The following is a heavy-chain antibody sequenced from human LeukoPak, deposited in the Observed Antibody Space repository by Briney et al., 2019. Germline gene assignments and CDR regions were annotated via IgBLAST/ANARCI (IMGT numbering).Heavy chain of an antibody. CDR2: IVVGSGNT. CDR3: AAAPLDDSSGYYQTAPFDY. CDR1: GFTFTSSA. J-gene: IGHJ4*02. V-gene: IGHV1-58*02. D-gene: IGHD3-22*01. Sequence: ASVKVSCKASGFTFTSSAMQWVRQARGQRLEWIGWIVVGSGNTNYAQKFQERVTITRDMSTSTAYMELSSLRSEDTAVYYCAAAPLDDSSGYYQTAPFDYGGQGTLVTVSS.